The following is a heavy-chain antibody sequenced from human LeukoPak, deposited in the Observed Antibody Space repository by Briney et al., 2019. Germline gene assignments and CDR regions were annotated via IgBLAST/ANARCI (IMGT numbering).Heavy chain of an antibody. CDR3: ARDTGGYSSGWRLYYDY. D-gene: IGHD6-19*01. Sequence: GGSLRLSCAASGFTFSSYGMHWVRQAPGKGLEWVAVIWYDGSNKYYADSVKGRFTISRDNSKNTLYLQMNSLRAEDTAVYYCARDTGGYSSGWRLYYDYWGQGTLVTVSS. V-gene: IGHV3-33*01. J-gene: IGHJ4*02. CDR2: IWYDGSNK. CDR1: GFTFSSYG.